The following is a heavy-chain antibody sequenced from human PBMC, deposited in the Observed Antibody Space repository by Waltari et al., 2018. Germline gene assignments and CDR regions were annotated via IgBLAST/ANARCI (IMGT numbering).Heavy chain of an antibody. J-gene: IGHJ4*02. CDR2: ISFDGNNI. CDR3: ARDGHPYFYGSWSDY. D-gene: IGHD3-10*01. Sequence: QVQLVDSGRGVVQPGKSLTLSCEVSGLSVRSYHMHWVSQAPGKGLEWVVVISFDGNNIYLADSVKGRFIINRDNSKNPLSLQMTSLTPEDPAIYYCARDGHPYFYGSWSDYWGQGTLATVPS. V-gene: IGHV3-30*01. CDR1: GLSVRSYH.